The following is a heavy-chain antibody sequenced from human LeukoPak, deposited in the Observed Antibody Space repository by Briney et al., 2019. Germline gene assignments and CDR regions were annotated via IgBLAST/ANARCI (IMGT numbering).Heavy chain of an antibody. CDR1: GFSFNNYA. J-gene: IGHJ6*04. V-gene: IGHV3-48*03. Sequence: PGKPLRLSCAASGFSFNNYAMYWVRQAPGKGLEWVSYISSSGSTIYYADSVKGRFTISRDNAKNSLYLQMNSLRAEDTAVYYCAELGITMIGGVWGKGTTVTISS. CDR3: AELGITMIGGV. D-gene: IGHD3-10*02. CDR2: ISSSGSTI.